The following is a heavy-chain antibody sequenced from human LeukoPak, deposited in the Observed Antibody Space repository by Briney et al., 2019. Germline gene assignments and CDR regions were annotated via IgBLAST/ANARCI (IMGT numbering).Heavy chain of an antibody. CDR3: ARDSADCSGGSCYSAEYFQH. D-gene: IGHD2-15*01. CDR1: GYTFNNYG. CDR2: ISAYNGNT. J-gene: IGHJ1*01. V-gene: IGHV1-18*01. Sequence: ASVKVSCKASGYTFNNYGISWVRQAPGQGLEWMGRISAYNGNTNYPQKVQGRVTMTTDTSTSTAYMELRSLRSDDTAVYHCARDSADCSGGSCYSAEYFQHWGQGTLVTVSS.